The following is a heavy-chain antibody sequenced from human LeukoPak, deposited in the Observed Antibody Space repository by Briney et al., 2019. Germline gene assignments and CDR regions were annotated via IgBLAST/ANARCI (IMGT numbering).Heavy chain of an antibody. CDR1: GFTVSIQA. D-gene: IGHD3-3*01. Sequence: PGGSLRLSCGASGFTVSIQAIKGARQAPGKGLEWVSGISGSGDSTYYADSVKGRFVISRDNSKNTLYLQMNSLSAEAAALYCCASVTDIRSSIFDYWGQGTLVTVSS. CDR2: ISGSGDST. V-gene: IGHV3-23*01. J-gene: IGHJ4*02. CDR3: ASVTDIRSSIFDY.